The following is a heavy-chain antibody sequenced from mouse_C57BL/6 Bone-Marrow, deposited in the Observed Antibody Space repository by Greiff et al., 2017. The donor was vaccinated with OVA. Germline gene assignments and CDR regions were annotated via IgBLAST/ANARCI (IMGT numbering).Heavy chain of an antibody. CDR3: ARGGGYYEVWFAY. CDR1: GYTFTSYW. CDR2: IDPSDSYT. D-gene: IGHD2-3*01. Sequence: QVQLQQPGAELVMPGASVKLSCKASGYTFTSYWMHWVKQRPGQGLEWIGEIDPSDSYTNYNQKFKGKSTLTVDKSSSTAYMQLSSLTSEDSAVYYCARGGGYYEVWFAYWGQGTLVTVSA. J-gene: IGHJ3*01. V-gene: IGHV1-69*01.